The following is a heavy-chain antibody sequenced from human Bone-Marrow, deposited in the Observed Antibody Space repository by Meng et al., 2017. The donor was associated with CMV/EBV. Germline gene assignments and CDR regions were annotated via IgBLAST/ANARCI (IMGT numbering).Heavy chain of an antibody. CDR3: ARDLSIWAAGYGMDV. J-gene: IGHJ6*02. D-gene: IGHD6-13*01. CDR1: GFTFSSYA. CDR2: IYSGGSST. Sequence: GGSLRLSCAASGFTFSSYAMSWVRQAPGKGLEWVSVIYSGGSSTYYADSVKGRFTISRDNAKNSLYLQMNSLRAEDTAVYYCARDLSIWAAGYGMDVWGQGTTVTVSS. V-gene: IGHV3-23*03.